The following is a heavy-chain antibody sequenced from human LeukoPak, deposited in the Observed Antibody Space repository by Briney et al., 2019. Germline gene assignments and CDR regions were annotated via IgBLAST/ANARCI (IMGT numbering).Heavy chain of an antibody. Sequence: GASVKVSCKASGYTFTSYDINWVRQATGQGLEWMGWINPNSGGTNYAQKFQGRVTMTRDTSISTAYMELSRLRSDDTAVYYCARSSPMGAFDIWGQGTMVTVSS. V-gene: IGHV1-2*02. CDR1: GYTFTSYD. J-gene: IGHJ3*02. CDR2: INPNSGGT. CDR3: ARSSPMGAFDI.